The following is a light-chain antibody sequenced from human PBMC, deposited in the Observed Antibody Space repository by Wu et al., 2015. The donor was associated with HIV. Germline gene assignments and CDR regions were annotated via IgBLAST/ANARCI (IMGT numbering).Light chain of an antibody. CDR2: GAS. CDR3: QQYNNWIT. CDR1: QNISSS. Sequence: EIVMTQFPATLSVSPGERATLSCRASQNISSSLAWYQQKRGQAPRLLIYGASNRATGVAARFTGSGSVTEFTLTITGMQSEDFAVYYCQQYNNWITFGQGTRLEIK. J-gene: IGKJ5*01. V-gene: IGKV3-15*01.